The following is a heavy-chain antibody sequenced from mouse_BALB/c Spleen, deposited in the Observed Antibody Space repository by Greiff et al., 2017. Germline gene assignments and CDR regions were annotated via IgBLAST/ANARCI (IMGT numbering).Heavy chain of an antibody. Sequence: DVMLVESGGGLVKPGGSLKLSCAASGFTFSDYYMYWVRQTPEKRLEWVATISDGGSYTYYPDSVKGRFTISRDNAKNNLYLQMSSLKSEDTAMYYCARERYGNYEGYFDYWGQGTTLTVSS. V-gene: IGHV5-4*02. CDR1: GFTFSDYY. D-gene: IGHD2-10*02. J-gene: IGHJ2*01. CDR3: ARERYGNYEGYFDY. CDR2: ISDGGSYT.